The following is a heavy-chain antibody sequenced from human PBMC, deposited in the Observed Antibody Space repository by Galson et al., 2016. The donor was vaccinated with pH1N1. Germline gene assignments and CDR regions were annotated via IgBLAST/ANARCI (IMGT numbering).Heavy chain of an antibody. J-gene: IGHJ1*01. V-gene: IGHV3-11*06. CDR1: GFTFTDYY. CDR2: ISSSGSYI. Sequence: SLRLSCAASGFTFTDYYMSWIRQAPGKGLEWIAYISSSGSYIDYADSVKGRFTVSRDHANRSLWLQLNSLTVEDTAVYFCARNGRYGHCGGGNSYPAEDFQYWGRGTLVSVSS. CDR3: ARNGRYGHCGGGNSYPAEDFQY. D-gene: IGHD2-15*01.